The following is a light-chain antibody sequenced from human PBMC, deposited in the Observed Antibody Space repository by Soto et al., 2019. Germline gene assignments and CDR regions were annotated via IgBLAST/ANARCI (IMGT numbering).Light chain of an antibody. Sequence: EIVMTQSPATLSVPPGERATLSCRASQSITSHLAWYQQKPGQAPRLLIYDTSTRATDVPARFSGSGSGTEFTLPISSLLSEDFAVYYCQQYNTWPPYTFGQGTKLDSK. CDR1: QSITSH. CDR2: DTS. CDR3: QQYNTWPPYT. V-gene: IGKV3-15*01. J-gene: IGKJ2*01.